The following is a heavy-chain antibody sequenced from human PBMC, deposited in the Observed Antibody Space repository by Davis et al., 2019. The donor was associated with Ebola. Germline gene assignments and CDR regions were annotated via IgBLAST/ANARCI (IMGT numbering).Heavy chain of an antibody. Sequence: WVRQPPGKGLEWIGSIYYSGSTYYNPSLKSRVTISVDTSKNQFSLKLSSVTAADTAVYYCARHPLPYYFDYWGQGTLVTVSS. CDR2: IYYSGST. V-gene: IGHV4-39*01. J-gene: IGHJ4*02. CDR3: ARHPLPYYFDY. D-gene: IGHD3-16*02.